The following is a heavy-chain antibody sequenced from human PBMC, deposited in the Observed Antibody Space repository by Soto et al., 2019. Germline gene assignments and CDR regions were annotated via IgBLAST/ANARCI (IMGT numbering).Heavy chain of an antibody. D-gene: IGHD5-12*01. V-gene: IGHV1-18*04. CDR2: ISGSNGAT. CDR3: ARDSKWLIINGNWFDS. J-gene: IGHJ5*01. CDR1: GYSFINYG. Sequence: WASVKVSCKFSGYSFINYGMTWVRQAPGQGLEWMGWISGSNGATNYAQRFQGRVTLTTDTSTNTAYLELRSLRLDDTAVYYCARDSKWLIINGNWFDSWGQGTRVTVSS.